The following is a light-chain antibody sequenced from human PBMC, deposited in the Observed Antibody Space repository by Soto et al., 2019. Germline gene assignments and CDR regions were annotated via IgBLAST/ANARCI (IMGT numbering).Light chain of an antibody. V-gene: IGLV1-40*01. CDR1: SSNIGAGYN. CDR3: QSYDTSLSGFYV. Sequence: QPVLTQPPSVSGAPGQRVSISCTGSSSNIGAGYNVHWYQQLPGTAPKLLIYDNNNRPSGVPDRFSGSKSGTSASLAITGLQAEHEADYYCQSYDTSLSGFYVFGTGTKLTVL. CDR2: DNN. J-gene: IGLJ1*01.